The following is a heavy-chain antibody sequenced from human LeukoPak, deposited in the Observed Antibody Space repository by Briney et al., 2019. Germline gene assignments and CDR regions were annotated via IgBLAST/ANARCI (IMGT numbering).Heavy chain of an antibody. D-gene: IGHD6-13*01. V-gene: IGHV1-8*03. Sequence: ASVKVSCKASGYTFTSYGISWVRQAPGQGLEWMGWMNPNSGNTGYAQKFQGRVTITRNTSISTAYMELSSLRSEDTAVYYCARGAAAGPYYYYYYYMDVWGKGTTVTVSS. CDR3: ARGAAAGPYYYYYYYMDV. J-gene: IGHJ6*03. CDR2: MNPNSGNT. CDR1: GYTFTSYG.